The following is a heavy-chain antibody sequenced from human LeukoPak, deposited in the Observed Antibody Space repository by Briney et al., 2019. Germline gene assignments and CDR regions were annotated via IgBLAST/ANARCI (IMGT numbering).Heavy chain of an antibody. Sequence: PGGSLRLSCAVSGFTFSSYAMHWVRQAPGKGLEWVAVISHDGSNKYYADSVKGRLTISRDNSKDTLYLQMSSVRVDDTAVYYCARDRGRYYDSRGFYWGYYFDSWGQGILVTVST. D-gene: IGHD3-22*01. CDR1: GFTFSSYA. V-gene: IGHV3-30-3*01. CDR3: ARDRGRYYDSRGFYWGYYFDS. J-gene: IGHJ4*02. CDR2: ISHDGSNK.